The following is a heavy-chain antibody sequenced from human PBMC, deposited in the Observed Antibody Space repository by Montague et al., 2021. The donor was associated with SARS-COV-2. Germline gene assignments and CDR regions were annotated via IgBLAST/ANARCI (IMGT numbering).Heavy chain of an antibody. V-gene: IGHV4-59*08. Sequence: SETLSLTCTVSGVSISSYYWTWIRQPPGKGLEWIGFIYYSGSTNYNPSLKSRVTISVDASKNQFSLKLSSVTAADTAVYYCAKQALTRYCTSTTRFGAAFDIWGQGTMVTVSS. CDR1: GVSISSYY. CDR3: AKQALTRYCTSTTRFGAAFDI. CDR2: IYYSGST. D-gene: IGHD2-2*01. J-gene: IGHJ3*02.